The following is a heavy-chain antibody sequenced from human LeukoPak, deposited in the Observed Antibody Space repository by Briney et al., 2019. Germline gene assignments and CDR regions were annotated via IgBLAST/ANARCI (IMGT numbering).Heavy chain of an antibody. CDR3: TNDYYYDSSGYYFPFDH. CDR1: GGTFSSYT. CDR2: IILILGIA. Sequence: SVKVSCKASGGTFSSYTISWVRQAPGQGLEWMGRIILILGIANYAQKFQGRVTITADKSTSTAYMGLSSLRSEDTAVYYCTNDYYYDSSGYYFPFDHWGQGTLVTVSS. J-gene: IGHJ4*02. V-gene: IGHV1-69*02. D-gene: IGHD3-22*01.